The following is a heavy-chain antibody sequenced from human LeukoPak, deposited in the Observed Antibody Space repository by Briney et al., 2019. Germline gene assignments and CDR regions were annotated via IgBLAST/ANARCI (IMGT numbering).Heavy chain of an antibody. V-gene: IGHV1-18*01. CDR1: GYTFTSCG. J-gene: IGHJ5*02. D-gene: IGHD3-22*01. CDR3: ARVDGSVFPMLYDSSGYYVP. Sequence: ASVKVCCKASGYTFTSCGISWVRPAPGQGLEWMRWISAYNGNINYAQKLQGRVTMTTDASTSTDYIELRRPRSDDTDVYYCARVDGSVFPMLYDSSGYYVPWGQGTLVTVSS. CDR2: ISAYNGNI.